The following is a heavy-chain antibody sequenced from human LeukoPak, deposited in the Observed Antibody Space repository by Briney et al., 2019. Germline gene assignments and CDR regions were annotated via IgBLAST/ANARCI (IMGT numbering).Heavy chain of an antibody. CDR1: GFTFSGSD. V-gene: IGHV3-73*01. Sequence: GGCQRLSCAASGFTFSGSDMHWARQASGKGLEWVGRIRSIANSYATAYDESGKGRFSISRDDSKNTAYLQMNSLKTEDTAVYYCTRLTMATDYSGMDGWGQGSTLTVSS. CDR3: TRLTMATDYSGMDG. J-gene: IGHJ6*02. D-gene: IGHD3-10*01. CDR2: IRSIANSYAT.